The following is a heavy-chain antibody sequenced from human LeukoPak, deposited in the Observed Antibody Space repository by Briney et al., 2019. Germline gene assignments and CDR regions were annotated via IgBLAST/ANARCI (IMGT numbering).Heavy chain of an antibody. Sequence: PGRSLRLSCAASGFTFSSCGMHWVRQAPDKGLEWVAVISYDGSNKYYADSVKGRFTISRDNSKNTLYLQMNSLRAEDTAVYYCVKDSAPRVSRFDYWGQGTLVTVSP. J-gene: IGHJ4*02. CDR3: VKDSAPRVSRFDY. CDR2: ISYDGSNK. CDR1: GFTFSSCG. V-gene: IGHV3-30*18.